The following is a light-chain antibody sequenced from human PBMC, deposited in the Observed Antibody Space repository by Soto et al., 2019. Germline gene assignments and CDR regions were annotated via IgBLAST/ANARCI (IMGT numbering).Light chain of an antibody. Sequence: QSALTQPASASGSPGQSITISCTGTSSDVGGYNYVSWYEQHPGKAPKLMIYEVSNRPSGVSNRFSGSKSGNTASLTISGLQAEDEVDYYCSSYTSSSNYVFGTGTKLTVL. CDR2: EVS. V-gene: IGLV2-14*01. J-gene: IGLJ1*01. CDR3: SSYTSSSNYV. CDR1: SSDVGGYNY.